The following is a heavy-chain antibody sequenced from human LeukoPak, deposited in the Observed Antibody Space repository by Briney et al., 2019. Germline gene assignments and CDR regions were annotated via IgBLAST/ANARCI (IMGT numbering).Heavy chain of an antibody. D-gene: IGHD5-24*01. CDR2: IYYSGST. CDR1: GGSISSSSYY. Sequence: SETLSLTCTVSGGSISSSSYYWGWIHQPPGKGLEWIGSIYYSGSTYYNPSLKSRVTISVDTSKNQFSLKLSSVTAADTAVYYCARLEMATTILVDYWGQGTLVTVSS. CDR3: ARLEMATTILVDY. V-gene: IGHV4-39*01. J-gene: IGHJ4*02.